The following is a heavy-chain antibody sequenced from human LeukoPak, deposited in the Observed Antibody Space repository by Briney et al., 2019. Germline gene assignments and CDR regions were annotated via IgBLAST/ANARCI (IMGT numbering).Heavy chain of an antibody. CDR1: GFTFSNYW. CDR2: IKQDGSEK. V-gene: IGHV3-7*01. J-gene: IGHJ4*02. Sequence: GGSLRLSCAASGFTFSNYWMNWVRQAPGKGLEWVADIKQDGSEKYYVDSVKGRFTISRDNAKNSLYLQMTSLRAEDTAVYYCAREFGSYSADYWGQGTLVTVSS. CDR3: AREFGSYSADY. D-gene: IGHD1-26*01.